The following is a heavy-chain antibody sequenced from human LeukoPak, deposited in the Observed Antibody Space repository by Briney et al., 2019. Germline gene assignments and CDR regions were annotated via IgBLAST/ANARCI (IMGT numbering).Heavy chain of an antibody. J-gene: IGHJ4*02. V-gene: IGHV4-39*01. CDR3: AVTNYNDSSVSTDY. D-gene: IGHD3-22*01. CDR2: IYYSGST. CDR1: GGSISSSSYY. Sequence: SETLSLTCTVSGGSISSSSYYWGWIRQPPGKGLEWIGSIYYSGSTYYYAALKSRVTISVDKSKNQFSLKLSSVTAADTAVYYCAVTNYNDSSVSTDYWGQGTLVTVSS.